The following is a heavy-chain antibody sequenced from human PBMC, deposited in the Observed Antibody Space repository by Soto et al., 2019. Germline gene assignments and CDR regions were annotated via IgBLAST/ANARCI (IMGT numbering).Heavy chain of an antibody. Sequence: QVQLVESGGGVVQPGRSLRLSCVVSGFTFSSYGMHWVRQAPGKGLEWMSVISNDGLNKYYADSVKGRFTISRDDSKNTLYLQMNSLRAEDTAVYYCARPRGDYYYYYGMDVWGQGTTVTVSS. CDR2: ISNDGLNK. V-gene: IGHV3-30*03. J-gene: IGHJ6*02. CDR1: GFTFSSYG. CDR3: ARPRGDYYYYYGMDV. D-gene: IGHD3-10*01.